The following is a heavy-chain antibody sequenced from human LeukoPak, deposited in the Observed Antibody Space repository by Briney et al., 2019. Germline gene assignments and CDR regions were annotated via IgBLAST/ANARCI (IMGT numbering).Heavy chain of an antibody. V-gene: IGHV7-4-1*02. D-gene: IGHD6-13*01. J-gene: IGHJ3*02. CDR3: ARDLRSSSSSASDI. CDR2: INTNTGNP. CDR1: GYTFTSYA. Sequence: ASVKVSCKASGYTFTSYAMNWVRQAPGQGLEWMGWINTNTGNPTYAQGFTGRFVFSLDTSVSTAYLQISSLKAEDTAVYYCARDLRSSSSSASDIWGQGTMVTVSS.